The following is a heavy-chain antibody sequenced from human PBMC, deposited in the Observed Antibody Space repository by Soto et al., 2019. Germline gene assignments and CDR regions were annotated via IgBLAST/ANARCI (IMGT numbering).Heavy chain of an antibody. V-gene: IGHV5-10-1*01. CDR2: IDPSDSYT. J-gene: IGHJ4*02. CDR1: GFTFSSYA. Sequence: SLRLSCAASGFTFSSYAMSWVRQAPGKGLEWMGRIDPSDSYTNYSPSFQGHVTISADKSISTAYLQWSSLKASDTAMYYCARSSYYFDYWGQGTLVTVSS. CDR3: ARSSYYFDY.